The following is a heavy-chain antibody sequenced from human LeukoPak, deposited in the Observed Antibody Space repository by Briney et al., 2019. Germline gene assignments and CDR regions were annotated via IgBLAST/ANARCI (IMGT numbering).Heavy chain of an antibody. CDR2: ISGSGGST. J-gene: IGHJ4*02. V-gene: IGHV3-23*01. CDR3: AKNALSIAARPDY. Sequence: TGGSLRLSCAASGFTFSSYAMSWVRQAPGKGLGWVSAISGSGGSTYYADSVKGRFTISRDDSKNTLYLQMNSLRAEDTAVYYCAKNALSIAARPDYWGQGTLVTVSS. D-gene: IGHD6-6*01. CDR1: GFTFSSYA.